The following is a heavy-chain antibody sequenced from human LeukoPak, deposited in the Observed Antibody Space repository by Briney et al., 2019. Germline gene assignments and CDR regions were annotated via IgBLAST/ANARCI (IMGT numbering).Heavy chain of an antibody. V-gene: IGHV4-61*02. Sequence: SQTLSLTCTVSGGSISSGSYYWSWIQQPAGKGLEWIGRIYTSGSTNYNPSLKSRVTISVDTSKNQFSLKLSSVTAADTAVYYCARGNAVPAAIRGGWFDPWGQGTLVTVSS. CDR3: ARGNAVPAAIRGGWFDP. D-gene: IGHD2-2*01. CDR2: IYTSGST. J-gene: IGHJ5*02. CDR1: GGSISSGSYY.